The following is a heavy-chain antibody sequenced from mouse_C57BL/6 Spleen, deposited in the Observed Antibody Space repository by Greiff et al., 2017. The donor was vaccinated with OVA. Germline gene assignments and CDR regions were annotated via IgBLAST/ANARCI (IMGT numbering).Heavy chain of an antibody. Sequence: EVNLVESGGGLVKPGGSLKLSCAASGFTFSSYAMSWVRQTPEKRLEWVATISDGGSYTYYPDNVKGRFTISRDNAKNNLYLQMSHLKSEDTAMYYCARGPFRDYWGQGTSVTVSS. V-gene: IGHV5-4*03. CDR3: ARGPFRDY. CDR2: ISDGGSYT. CDR1: GFTFSSYA. J-gene: IGHJ4*01.